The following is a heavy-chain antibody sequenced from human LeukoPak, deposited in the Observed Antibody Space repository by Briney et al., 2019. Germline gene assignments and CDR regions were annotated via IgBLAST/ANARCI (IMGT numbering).Heavy chain of an antibody. CDR1: GGSISSYY. V-gene: IGHV4-4*07. Sequence: LETLSLTCTVSGGSISSYYWNWIRQPAGKGLEWIGRIYTIGSTNYNPSLKSRVTMSVDTSKNQFSLKLSSVTAADTAVYYCARDALYCSSTSCYRYWYFDVWGRGTLVTVSS. J-gene: IGHJ2*01. D-gene: IGHD2-2*01. CDR3: ARDALYCSSTSCYRYWYFDV. CDR2: IYTIGST.